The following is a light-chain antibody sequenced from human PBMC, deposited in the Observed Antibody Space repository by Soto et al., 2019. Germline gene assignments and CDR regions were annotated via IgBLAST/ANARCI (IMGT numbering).Light chain of an antibody. J-gene: IGKJ1*01. Sequence: DIQMTQSPSSLSASIGDRVTITCRASQGISNYLAWYQQKPGKIPKLLIYAASTLQSGIPSRFSGSGSGTDFTLTISSLQPEDVATYYCQKYNSAPLFGQGTKVEIK. CDR2: AAS. CDR3: QKYNSAPL. V-gene: IGKV1-27*01. CDR1: QGISNY.